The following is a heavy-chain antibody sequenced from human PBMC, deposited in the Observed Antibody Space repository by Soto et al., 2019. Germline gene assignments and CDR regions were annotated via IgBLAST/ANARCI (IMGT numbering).Heavy chain of an antibody. Sequence: PSETLSLTCTVSGGSISSYYWSWIRQPPGKGLEWIGYIYYSGSTNYNPSLKSRVTISVDTSKNQFSLKLSSVTAADTAVYYCARTYCSGGSCYWFDPWGQGTLVTVS. V-gene: IGHV4-59*08. CDR2: IYYSGST. J-gene: IGHJ5*02. D-gene: IGHD2-15*01. CDR3: ARTYCSGGSCYWFDP. CDR1: GGSISSYY.